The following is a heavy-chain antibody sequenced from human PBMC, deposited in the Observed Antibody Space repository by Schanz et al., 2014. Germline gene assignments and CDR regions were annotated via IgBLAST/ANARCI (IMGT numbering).Heavy chain of an antibody. CDR3: AAHETLSTTACYPS. CDR1: GFSFSTYW. J-gene: IGHJ4*02. CDR2: VKQDGSEK. V-gene: IGHV3-7*03. D-gene: IGHD2-2*01. Sequence: EVQLLESGGGLVQPGGSLRLSCAASGFSFSTYWMSWVRQAPGKGLEWVANVKQDGSEKYYVDSVEGRFTISRDNAKNSLYLQMNSLRAEDTAVYYCAAHETLSTTACYPSWGQGTLVAVSS.